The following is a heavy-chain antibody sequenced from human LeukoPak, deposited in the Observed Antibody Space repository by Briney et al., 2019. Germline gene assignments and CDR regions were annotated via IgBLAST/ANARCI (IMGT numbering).Heavy chain of an antibody. CDR2: INHSGST. Sequence: SETLSLTCAVHGGSFSGYYWSWIRQPPGKGLEWIGEINHSGSTNYNPSLKSRVTISVDTSKNQFSLKLSSVTAADTAVYYCAIAAAGTSHWFDPWGQGTLVTVSS. J-gene: IGHJ5*02. CDR1: GGSFSGYY. D-gene: IGHD6-13*01. V-gene: IGHV4-34*01. CDR3: AIAAAGTSHWFDP.